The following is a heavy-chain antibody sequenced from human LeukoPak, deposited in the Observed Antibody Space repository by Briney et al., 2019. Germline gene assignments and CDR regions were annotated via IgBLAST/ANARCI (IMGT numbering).Heavy chain of an antibody. J-gene: IGHJ4*02. V-gene: IGHV1-18*01. CDR1: GYTFTNFG. CDR3: ARDGTSTDDY. CDR2: ISGNNDNP. D-gene: IGHD2-2*01. Sequence: ASVTVSCKASGYTFTNFGIHWVRQAPGKGLEWMGWISGNNDNPNYGQKFQGRFTVTTDSSTSTAYMELRNPRFDDTAVYYCARDGTSTDDYWGQGTLVTVSS.